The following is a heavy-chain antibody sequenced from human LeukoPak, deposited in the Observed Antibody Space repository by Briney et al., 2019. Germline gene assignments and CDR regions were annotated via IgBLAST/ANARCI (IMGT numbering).Heavy chain of an antibody. CDR3: ARDLSGAWDF. CDR1: GFSFSRYW. Sequence: GGSLRLSCADSGFSFSRYWIHWVRQVPGKGLLWVSRINEDGSITKYADSVKARFTISRDNAKRTLYLQMHSLRAEDTAMYYCARDLSGAWDFWGQGTLVTVSS. CDR2: INEDGSIT. J-gene: IGHJ4*02. V-gene: IGHV3-74*03. D-gene: IGHD1-26*01.